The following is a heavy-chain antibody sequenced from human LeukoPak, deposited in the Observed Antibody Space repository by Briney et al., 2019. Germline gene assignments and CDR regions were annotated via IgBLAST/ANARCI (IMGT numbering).Heavy chain of an antibody. CDR3: VKDYCSGGSCIDAFDF. Sequence: GGSLRLSCAGSGFTFSSYSMNWVRQAPGKGLEWLSSISGSSSQIFYAGSVKGRFTMSRDNAKNSLYLQMNSLRAEDTAVYYCVKDYCSGGSCIDAFDFWGQGTMVTVSS. J-gene: IGHJ3*01. V-gene: IGHV3-21*01. CDR1: GFTFSSYS. CDR2: ISGSSSQI. D-gene: IGHD2-15*01.